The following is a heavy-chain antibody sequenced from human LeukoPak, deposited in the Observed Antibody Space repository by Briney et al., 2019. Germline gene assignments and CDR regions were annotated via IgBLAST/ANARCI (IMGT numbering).Heavy chain of an antibody. Sequence: PSGTLSLTCAVSGGSISSSNWWSWVRQPPGKGLEWIGEIYHSGSTNYNPSLKSRVIISVDTSKNQFSLKLSSVTAADTAVYYCARHECGGSCYPEDYWGQGTLVTVSS. CDR3: ARHECGGSCYPEDY. D-gene: IGHD2-15*01. CDR2: IYHSGST. V-gene: IGHV4-4*02. CDR1: GGSISSSNW. J-gene: IGHJ4*02.